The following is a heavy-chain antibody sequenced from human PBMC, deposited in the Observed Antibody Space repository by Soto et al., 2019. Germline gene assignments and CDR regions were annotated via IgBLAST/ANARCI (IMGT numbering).Heavy chain of an antibody. CDR3: ARETYYYDSTDAFDI. D-gene: IGHD3-22*01. CDR2: ISYDGSNK. CDR1: GFTFSSYA. J-gene: IGHJ3*02. V-gene: IGHV3-30-3*01. Sequence: QVQLVESGGGVVQPGRSLRLSCAASGFTFSSYAMHWVRQAPGKGLEWVAVISYDGSNKYYADSVKGRFTISRDNSKNTLYLQMNSLRAEDTAVYYGARETYYYDSTDAFDIWGQGTMVTVSS.